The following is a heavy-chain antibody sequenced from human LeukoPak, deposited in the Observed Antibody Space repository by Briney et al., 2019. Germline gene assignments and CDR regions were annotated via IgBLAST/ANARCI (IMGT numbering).Heavy chain of an antibody. CDR2: IYYSGST. V-gene: IGHV4-39*01. Sequence: SETLSLTCTVSGGSISSSSYYWGWIRQPPGKGLEWIGSIYYSGSTYYNPSLKSRVTISVDTSKNQFSLNLSSVTAADTAVYYCARGLRIAVASDYWGQGTLVTVSS. D-gene: IGHD6-19*01. CDR1: GGSISSSSYY. J-gene: IGHJ4*02. CDR3: ARGLRIAVASDY.